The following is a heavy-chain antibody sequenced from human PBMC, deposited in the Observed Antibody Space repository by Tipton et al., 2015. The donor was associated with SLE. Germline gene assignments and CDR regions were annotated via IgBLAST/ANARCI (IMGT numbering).Heavy chain of an antibody. CDR2: IYHSGST. V-gene: IGHV4-30-2*01. Sequence: TLSLTCAVYGGSFSSGGYSWSWIRQPPGKGLEWIGYIYHSGSTYYNPSLKSRVTISVDRSKNQFSLKLSSVTAADTAVYYCARIWGYYDSSVYYPDAFDIWGQGTMVTVSS. D-gene: IGHD3-22*01. CDR1: GGSFSSGGYS. CDR3: ARIWGYYDSSVYYPDAFDI. J-gene: IGHJ3*02.